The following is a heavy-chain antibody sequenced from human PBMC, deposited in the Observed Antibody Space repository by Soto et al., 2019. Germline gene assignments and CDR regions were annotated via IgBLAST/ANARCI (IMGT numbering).Heavy chain of an antibody. V-gene: IGHV1-18*01. D-gene: IGHD1-1*01. CDR1: GYTFTSYG. CDR3: EGVLAGTDLDY. Sequence: QVQLVQSGAEVKKPGASVKVSCKASGYTFTSYGISWVRQAPGQGLEWMGWISAYNGNTNYAQKLQGRVTMTTGTSTSTAYMELRNLRSDDTAVYYCEGVLAGTDLDYWGKGTLVTFSA. CDR2: ISAYNGNT. J-gene: IGHJ4*02.